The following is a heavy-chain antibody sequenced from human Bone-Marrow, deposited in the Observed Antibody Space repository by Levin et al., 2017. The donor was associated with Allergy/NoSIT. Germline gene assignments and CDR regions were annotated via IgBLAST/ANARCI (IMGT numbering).Heavy chain of an antibody. D-gene: IGHD1-20*01. CDR3: ARVRYNWKRSAFDI. J-gene: IGHJ3*02. V-gene: IGHV3-48*03. CDR2: ISSSGSTI. Sequence: LSLTCAASGFTFSSYEMNWVRQAPGKGLEWVSYISSSGSTIYYADSVKGRFTISRDNAKNSLYLQMNSLRAEDTAVYYCARVRYNWKRSAFDIWGQGTMVTVSS. CDR1: GFTFSSYE.